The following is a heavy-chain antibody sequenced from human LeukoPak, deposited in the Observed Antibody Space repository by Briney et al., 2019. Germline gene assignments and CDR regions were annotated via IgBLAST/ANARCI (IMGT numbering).Heavy chain of an antibody. V-gene: IGHV3-48*03. Sequence: PGRSLRLSCAASGFTFSSYEMNWVRQAPGKGLEWVSYIASVGSTIYYADSVKGRFTISRDNSKNTLYLQMNSLRAEDTAVYYCARAAYGSNGYTAEVADYWGQGTLVTVSS. CDR1: GFTFSSYE. CDR3: ARAAYGSNGYTAEVADY. J-gene: IGHJ4*02. CDR2: IASVGSTI. D-gene: IGHD3-22*01.